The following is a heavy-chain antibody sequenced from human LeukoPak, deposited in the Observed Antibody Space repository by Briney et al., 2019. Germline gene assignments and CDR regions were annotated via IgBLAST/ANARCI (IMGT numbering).Heavy chain of an antibody. CDR3: AREGGPYSSTLRGC. D-gene: IGHD6-19*01. J-gene: IGHJ4*02. CDR1: GFTVSGNY. V-gene: IGHV3-53*01. CDR2: MYASGTT. Sequence: PGGSLRLSRVVSGFTVSGNYMSWVRQAPGKGLEWVSIMYASGTTDYADSVKGRFTISRDNSKNTLYLQMSSLRVEDTAVYYCAREGGPYSSTLRGCWGQGTLVTVSS.